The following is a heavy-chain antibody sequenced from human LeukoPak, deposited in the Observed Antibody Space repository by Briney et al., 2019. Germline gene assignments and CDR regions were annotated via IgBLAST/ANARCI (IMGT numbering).Heavy chain of an antibody. J-gene: IGHJ4*02. CDR3: ARGGIQVSGIDEFDY. Sequence: GGSLRLSRAASGFTLIDYDMHWVCPGIGKGVEWVSAIGIRGDTHYSGSVKGRVTISRENDKSSFYLQMNSLTAEDTAAYYCARGGIQVSGIDEFDYWGQGTLVTVSS. V-gene: IGHV3-13*01. CDR2: IGIRGDT. CDR1: GFTLIDYD. D-gene: IGHD6-19*01.